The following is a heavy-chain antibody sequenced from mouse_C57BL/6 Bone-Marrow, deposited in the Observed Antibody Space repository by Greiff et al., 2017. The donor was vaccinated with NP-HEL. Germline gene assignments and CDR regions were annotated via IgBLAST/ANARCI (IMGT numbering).Heavy chain of an antibody. CDR1: GFNIKDDY. CDR3: TTKTYYSNYVLYYYAMDY. Sequence: VQLQQSGAELVRPGASVKLSCTASGFNIKDDYMHWVKQRPEQGLEWIGWIDPGSGDTEYASKFQGKATITADTSSNTAYLQLSSLTSEDTAVYYCTTKTYYSNYVLYYYAMDYWGQGTSVTVPS. J-gene: IGHJ4*01. V-gene: IGHV14-4*01. D-gene: IGHD2-5*01. CDR2: IDPGSGDT.